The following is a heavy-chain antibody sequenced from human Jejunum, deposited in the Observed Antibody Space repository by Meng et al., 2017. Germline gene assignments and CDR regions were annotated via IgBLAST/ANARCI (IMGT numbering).Heavy chain of an antibody. J-gene: IGHJ4*02. V-gene: IGHV4-34*01. D-gene: IGHD4-23*01. Sequence: SETLSPTCTVHGGSFSDNYWTWIRQPPGKGLEWIGEIHPSGSAYYDPSLKSRVTTSIDTSKNQFSLKLTSVAAADTAVYYCSRGDDSAKVGRDWGQGTLVTVS. CDR3: SRGDDSAKVGRD. CDR1: GGSFSDNY. CDR2: IHPSGSA.